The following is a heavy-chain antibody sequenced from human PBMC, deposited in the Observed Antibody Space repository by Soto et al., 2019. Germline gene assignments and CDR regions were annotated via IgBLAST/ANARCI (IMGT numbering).Heavy chain of an antibody. J-gene: IGHJ4*02. Sequence: GGSLRLSCAASGFTVSSNYMSWVRQAPGKGPEWVSVIYSGGSTYYADSVKGRFTISRDNSKNTLYLQMNSLRAEDTAVYYCARGVAAAGNFDYWGQGTLVTVSS. D-gene: IGHD6-13*01. CDR3: ARGVAAAGNFDY. CDR1: GFTVSSNY. V-gene: IGHV3-53*01. CDR2: IYSGGST.